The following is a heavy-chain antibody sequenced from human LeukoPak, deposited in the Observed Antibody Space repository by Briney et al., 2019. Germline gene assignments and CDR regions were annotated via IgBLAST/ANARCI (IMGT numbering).Heavy chain of an antibody. CDR3: ARDYTGSYYYYYMDV. V-gene: IGHV4-61*02. D-gene: IGHD2-8*02. J-gene: IGHJ6*03. CDR2: IYTSGST. Sequence: SQTLSLTCTVSGGSISSGSYYWSWIRQPAGKGLEWIGRIYTSGSTNYNPSLKSRVTISVDTSKNQFSLKLSSVTAADTAVCYCARDYTGSYYYYYMDVWGKGTTVTVSS. CDR1: GGSISSGSYY.